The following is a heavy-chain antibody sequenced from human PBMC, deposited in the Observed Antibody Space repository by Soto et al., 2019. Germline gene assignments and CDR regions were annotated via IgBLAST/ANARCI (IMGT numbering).Heavy chain of an antibody. CDR3: ARGGATRPDY. Sequence: ESGGGLVQPGGSLRLSCAASGFTFSDYGMDWVRQAPGKGLEWVSYISSSRSSISYADSVKGRFTISRDNAKNSLYLQMNSLRAEDTAVYYCARGGATRPDYWGQGTLVTVSS. V-gene: IGHV3-48*01. CDR1: GFTFSDYG. J-gene: IGHJ4*02. CDR2: ISSSRSSI. D-gene: IGHD6-6*01.